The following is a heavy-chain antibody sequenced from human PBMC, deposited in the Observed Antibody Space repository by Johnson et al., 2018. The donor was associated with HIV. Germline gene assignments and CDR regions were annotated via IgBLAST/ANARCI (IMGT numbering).Heavy chain of an antibody. CDR2: ISYAGNNK. CDR3: ATRKDILTGYDAFDI. V-gene: IGHV3-30-3*01. D-gene: IGHD3-9*01. CDR1: GFTFSSYA. Sequence: QVQVVESGGGVVQPGRSLRLSCAASGFTFSSYAMHWVRQAPGKGLEWVAVISYAGNNKYYADSVKRRVTISRDNSKNTLYLQMNSLRPEDTALYYCATRKDILTGYDAFDIWGQGTMVTVSS. J-gene: IGHJ3*02.